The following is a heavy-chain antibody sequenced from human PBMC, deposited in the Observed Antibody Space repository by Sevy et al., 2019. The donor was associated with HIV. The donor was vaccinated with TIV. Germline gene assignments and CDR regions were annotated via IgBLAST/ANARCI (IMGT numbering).Heavy chain of an antibody. V-gene: IGHV5-10-1*01. CDR3: ARLGIARATTLMDV. CDR2: IDPSDSYT. D-gene: IGHD1-1*01. J-gene: IGHJ6*03. Sequence: GESLNISCKGSGYSFTSYCISWVRQMPGKGLEWMGSIDPSDSYTNYSPSFQGHVTISADKSISTAYLQWSSLKASDTAMYYCARLGIARATTLMDVWGKGTTVTVSS. CDR1: GYSFTSYC.